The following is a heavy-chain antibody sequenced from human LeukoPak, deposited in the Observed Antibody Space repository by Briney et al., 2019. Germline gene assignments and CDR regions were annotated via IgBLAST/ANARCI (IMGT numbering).Heavy chain of an antibody. J-gene: IGHJ4*02. CDR3: AGHPFCTSTNCHLTV. D-gene: IGHD2-2*01. CDR2: ISGSGGST. Sequence: GGSLRLSCAASGFTFSSYAMSWVRQAPGKGLEWVSAISGSGGSTYYADSVKGRFTISRGNSKNTLYLQMNSLRAEDTAVYYCAGHPFCTSTNCHLTVWGQGTLVTVSS. V-gene: IGHV3-23*01. CDR1: GFTFSSYA.